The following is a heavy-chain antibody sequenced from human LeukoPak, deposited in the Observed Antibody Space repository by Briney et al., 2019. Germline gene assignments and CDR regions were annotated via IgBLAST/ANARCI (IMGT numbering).Heavy chain of an antibody. V-gene: IGHV3-21*01. J-gene: IGHJ6*03. CDR2: ITSSSSYT. CDR3: AREGLHMITFGGVIAGYYYYYMDV. D-gene: IGHD3-16*02. Sequence: GGSLRLSCATSGFTFSIYAMNWVRQAPGKGLEWVSSITSSSSYTFYADSVKGRFTISRDNAKSSLYLQMNSLRAEDTAVYYCAREGLHMITFGGVIAGYYYYYMDVWGKGTTVTVSS. CDR1: GFTFSIYA.